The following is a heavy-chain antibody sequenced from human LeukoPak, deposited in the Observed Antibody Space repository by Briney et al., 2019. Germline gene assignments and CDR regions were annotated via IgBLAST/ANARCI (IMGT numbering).Heavy chain of an antibody. CDR2: ISYDGSNK. D-gene: IGHD3-16*01. V-gene: IGHV3-30*18. Sequence: GGSLRLPCAASGFTFSSYGMHWVRQAPGKGLEWVAVISYDGSNKYYADSVKGRFTISRDNSKNTLYLQMNSLRAEDTAVYYCAKNYYDYVWGSSVDYWGQGTLVTVSS. J-gene: IGHJ4*02. CDR3: AKNYYDYVWGSSVDY. CDR1: GFTFSSYG.